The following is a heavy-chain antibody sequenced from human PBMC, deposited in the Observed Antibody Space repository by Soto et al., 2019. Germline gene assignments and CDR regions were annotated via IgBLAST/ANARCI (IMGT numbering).Heavy chain of an antibody. J-gene: IGHJ5*02. D-gene: IGHD3-16*01. V-gene: IGHV4-59*01. CDR3: ASGGNWFDP. CDR2: MYYNGNI. Sequence: SETLSLTCNVSGGSISNYYWTWVRQSPEKGLEWIGYMYYNGNINYNPSLKSRVTISIDTSKNQFSLTLKSVTAADTAVYYCASGGNWFDPWGQGGLVTVSS. CDR1: GGSISNYY.